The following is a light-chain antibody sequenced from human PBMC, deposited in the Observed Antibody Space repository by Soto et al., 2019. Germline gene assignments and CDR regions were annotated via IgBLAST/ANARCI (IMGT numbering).Light chain of an antibody. CDR3: SSYAGSNNLV. CDR2: EVS. Sequence: QSALTQPPSASGSPGQSVTISCTGTSSDVGGYNYVSWYQQHPGKAPKLMIYEVSKRPSWVPDRFSGSKSGNTASLTVSGIQAEDEADYYCSSYAGSNNLVFGGGTKLTVL. J-gene: IGLJ3*02. CDR1: SSDVGGYNY. V-gene: IGLV2-8*01.